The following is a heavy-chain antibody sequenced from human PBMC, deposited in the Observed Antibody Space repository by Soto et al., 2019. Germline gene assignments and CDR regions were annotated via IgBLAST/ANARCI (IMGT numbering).Heavy chain of an antibody. Sequence: VQLVESGGGLAKPGESLRLSCAASGFTFNNVWVTWVRQTPGKGLEWVGRIRSETAGGAIEFAAPVKGRFTISRDDSQSTMYLHMNSLKIEDTAVYYCMTDCHKSGCHQGGRGTLVTVSS. CDR1: GFTFNNVW. CDR2: IRSETAGGAI. D-gene: IGHD6-19*01. CDR3: MTDCHKSGCHQ. V-gene: IGHV3-15*01. J-gene: IGHJ4*02.